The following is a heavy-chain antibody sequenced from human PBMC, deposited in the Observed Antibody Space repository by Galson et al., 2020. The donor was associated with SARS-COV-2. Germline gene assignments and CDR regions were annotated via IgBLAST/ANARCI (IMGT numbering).Heavy chain of an antibody. V-gene: IGHV4-31*03. CDR3: ARAVRGVIIKGFDWFDP. CDR1: GGSISSGGYY. Sequence: SETLYLTCTVSGGSISSGGYYWSWIRQHPGKGLEWIGYIYYSGSTYYNPSLKSRVTISVDTSKNQFSLKLSSVTAADTAVYYCARAVRGVIIKGFDWFDPWGQGTLVTVSS. D-gene: IGHD3-10*01. J-gene: IGHJ5*02. CDR2: IYYSGST.